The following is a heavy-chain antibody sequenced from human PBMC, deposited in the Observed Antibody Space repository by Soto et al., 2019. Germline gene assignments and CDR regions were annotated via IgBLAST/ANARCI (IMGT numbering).Heavy chain of an antibody. V-gene: IGHV3-30*18. D-gene: IGHD2-15*01. Sequence: GGSLRLSCAASGFTFSSYGMHWVRQAPGKGLEWVAVISYDGSNKYYADSVKGRFTISRDNSKNTLYLQMNSLRAEDTAVYYCAKDNYCSGGSCYSVLDYWGQGTLLTVSS. CDR3: AKDNYCSGGSCYSVLDY. CDR1: GFTFSSYG. J-gene: IGHJ4*02. CDR2: ISYDGSNK.